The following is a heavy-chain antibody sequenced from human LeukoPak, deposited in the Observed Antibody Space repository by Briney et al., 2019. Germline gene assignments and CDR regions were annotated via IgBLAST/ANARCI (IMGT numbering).Heavy chain of an antibody. V-gene: IGHV3-9*01. J-gene: IGHJ3*02. CDR2: ISWNRGNI. CDR3: AKDIRSGSYLVAAFDI. Sequence: GRSLRLSCAAFGFIFDDYAMHWVRQAPGKGLEWVSGISWNRGNIGYADSVKGRFTISRDNAKNSLYLQMNSLRAEDTALYYCAKDIRSGSYLVAAFDIWAKGQWSPSLQ. D-gene: IGHD3-10*01. CDR1: GFIFDDYA.